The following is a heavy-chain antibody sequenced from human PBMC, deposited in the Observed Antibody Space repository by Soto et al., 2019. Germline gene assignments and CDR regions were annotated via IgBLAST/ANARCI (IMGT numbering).Heavy chain of an antibody. CDR3: ASGIQLWLRRINNGYSG. CDR2: IIPMFGTA. CDR1: GGNFSTYA. Sequence: QVQLVQSGAEVKKPESSVKVSCKAPGGNFSTYAISWVRQAPGQGLEWMGGIIPMFGTANYAQRFQDRVTITADESKNTVYMELISLSSEDTAVYFCASGIQLWLRRINNGYSGWGQGTLVTVSS. J-gene: IGHJ4*02. V-gene: IGHV1-69*12. D-gene: IGHD5-18*01.